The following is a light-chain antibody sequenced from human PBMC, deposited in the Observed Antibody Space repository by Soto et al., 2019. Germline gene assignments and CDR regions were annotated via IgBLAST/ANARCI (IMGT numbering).Light chain of an antibody. Sequence: EIVMTQSPATLSVSPGERATLSCRASQSVSSNLSWYQQKPGQAPRLLLYGASTRATGIPARFSGSGSWTAFTLTISSLQSEDFAVYYCQQYNNWPPWTFGQGTKVEIK. CDR3: QQYNNWPPWT. V-gene: IGKV3-15*01. J-gene: IGKJ1*01. CDR1: QSVSSN. CDR2: GAS.